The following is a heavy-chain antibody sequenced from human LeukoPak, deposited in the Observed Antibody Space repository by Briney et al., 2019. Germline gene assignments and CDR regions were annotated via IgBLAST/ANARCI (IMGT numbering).Heavy chain of an antibody. V-gene: IGHV4-39*07. D-gene: IGHD6-13*01. CDR3: ARDGARGSSWYWFDP. CDR2: ISYSGIT. J-gene: IGHJ5*02. Sequence: PSETLSLTCAVSGDSISSNNYYWGWIRQPPGKGLEWIGTISYSGITYYNPSLKSRLTISTDTSKTHFSLNLRSVTAADTAVYYCARDGARGSSWYWFDPWGQGTLVTVSS. CDR1: GDSISSNNYY.